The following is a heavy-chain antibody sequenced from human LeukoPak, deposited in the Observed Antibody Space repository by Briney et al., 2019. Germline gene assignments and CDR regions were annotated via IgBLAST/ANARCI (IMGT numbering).Heavy chain of an antibody. CDR2: INPNSGDT. Sequence: ASVKVSCKASGGTFSSYAISWVRQAPGQGLEWMGWINPNSGDTNYAQKFQGRVTMTRDTSISTAYMELRRLRSDDTAVYYCARGGGSAAGVFDYWGQGTLVSVSS. CDR1: GGTFSSYA. CDR3: ARGGGSAAGVFDY. D-gene: IGHD6-13*01. V-gene: IGHV1-2*02. J-gene: IGHJ4*02.